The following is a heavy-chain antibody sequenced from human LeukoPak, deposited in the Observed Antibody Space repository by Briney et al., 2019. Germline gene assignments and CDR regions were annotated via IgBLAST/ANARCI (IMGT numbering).Heavy chain of an antibody. D-gene: IGHD2-15*01. Sequence: ASVKVSCKASGLTFTSYGMTWVRQAPGQGLEWMGWISAYNGNANYAQKFQGRLTMTTDTSTNTAYMELRSLRPDDTAVYYCARDFFHGHCSGLTCFLLDSWGQGSLVTVSS. CDR2: ISAYNGNA. CDR1: GLTFTSYG. CDR3: ARDFFHGHCSGLTCFLLDS. J-gene: IGHJ4*02. V-gene: IGHV1-18*01.